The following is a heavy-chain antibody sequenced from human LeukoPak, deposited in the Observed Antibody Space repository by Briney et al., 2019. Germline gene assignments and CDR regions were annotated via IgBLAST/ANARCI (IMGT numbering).Heavy chain of an antibody. CDR2: ISTVSTYT. J-gene: IGHJ6*03. CDR3: TRDGSGFYYYYYMDV. Sequence: GGSLRLSCAASGFTFSDYSMNWVRQAPGKGLEWVASISTVSTYTFYAESLKGRISISRDNAKNSLILQMSSLRADDTAVYYCTRDGSGFYYYYYMDVWGKPTTVTVSS. V-gene: IGHV3-21*01. D-gene: IGHD6-25*01. CDR1: GFTFSDYS.